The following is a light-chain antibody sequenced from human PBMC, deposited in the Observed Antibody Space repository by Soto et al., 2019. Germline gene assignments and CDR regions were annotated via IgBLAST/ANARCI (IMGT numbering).Light chain of an antibody. J-gene: IGLJ1*01. Sequence: SVLTNLAYVSGVPGRWITISNNRTSSDVGGYKYVSWYQQNPGRAPKLMIYDVTNRPSGVSNRFSGPKSGNTASLTISGLQSEDEADYYCSSYRSGNTLVFGSGTKVTVL. V-gene: IGLV2-14*01. CDR1: SSDVGGYKY. CDR3: SSYRSGNTLV. CDR2: DVT.